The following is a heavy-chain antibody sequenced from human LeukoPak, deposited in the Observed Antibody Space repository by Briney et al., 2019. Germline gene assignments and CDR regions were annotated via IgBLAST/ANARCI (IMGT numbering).Heavy chain of an antibody. V-gene: IGHV3-7*01. D-gene: IGHD2-2*02. CDR3: ARDRSYQLLYGYYYYYYMDV. J-gene: IGHJ6*03. CDR2: IKQDGSEK. CDR1: GFTFSSYW. Sequence: GGSLRLSCAASGFTFSSYWMSWVRQAPGKGLEWVANIKQDGSEKYYVDSVKGRFTISRDNAKNSLYLQMNSLRAEDTAVYYCARDRSYQLLYGYYYYYYMDVWGKGTTVTVSS.